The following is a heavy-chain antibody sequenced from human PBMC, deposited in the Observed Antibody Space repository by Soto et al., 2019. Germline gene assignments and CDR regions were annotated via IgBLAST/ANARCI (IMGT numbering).Heavy chain of an antibody. CDR1: GYSFTKYW. CDR2: IYRDESDT. Sequence: PGESLKISCKGSGYSFTKYWIGWVRQMPGKGLEWMAIIYRDESDTRYSPSFQGQVTISADKSISTAYLQWSSLKASDTAMYYCAGGGVRGVITRTRDYYGMDVWGQGTTVTVSS. D-gene: IGHD3-10*01. CDR3: AGGGVRGVITRTRDYYGMDV. V-gene: IGHV5-51*01. J-gene: IGHJ6*02.